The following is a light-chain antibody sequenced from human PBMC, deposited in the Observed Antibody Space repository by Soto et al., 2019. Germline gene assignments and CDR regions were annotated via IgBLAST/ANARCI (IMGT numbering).Light chain of an antibody. CDR3: QQYNNWPPIT. V-gene: IGKV3-15*01. CDR2: GAS. CDR1: QSVSSN. J-gene: IGKJ5*01. Sequence: EIVLTQSPATLSLSPLERATLSFRASQSVSSNLAWYQQKPGQAPRLLIYGASTRATGIPARFSGSGSGTEFTLAISSLQSEDFAVYYCQQYNNWPPITFGQGTRLEIK.